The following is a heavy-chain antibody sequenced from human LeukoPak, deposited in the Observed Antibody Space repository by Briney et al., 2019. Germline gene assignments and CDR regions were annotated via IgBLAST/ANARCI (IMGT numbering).Heavy chain of an antibody. J-gene: IGHJ4*02. CDR1: RSTFSSYW. D-gene: IGHD2-15*01. V-gene: IGHV3-74*01. Sequence: GGSLRLSCAASRSTFSSYWMHWVRQAPGKGLVWVSRVNSDGSGTNYADSVKGRFTISRDNAKNTVYLQMNSLGVEDTAVYYCATEGPLPGGHDYWGQGTLVTVFS. CDR2: VNSDGSGT. CDR3: ATEGPLPGGHDY.